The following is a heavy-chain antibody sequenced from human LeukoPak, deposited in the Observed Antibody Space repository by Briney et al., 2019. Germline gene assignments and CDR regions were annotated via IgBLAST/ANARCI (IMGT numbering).Heavy chain of an antibody. Sequence: ASVKVSCKASGYTFTSYGISWVRQAPGQGLEWMGWISAYNGNTNYAQKLQGRVTMTTDTSTSTAYMELRSLRSDDTAVYYCARDRGVDYYDSSGYSRLGDYWGQGTLVTVSS. CDR2: ISAYNGNT. D-gene: IGHD3-22*01. V-gene: IGHV1-18*01. CDR3: ARDRGVDYYDSSGYSRLGDY. CDR1: GYTFTSYG. J-gene: IGHJ4*02.